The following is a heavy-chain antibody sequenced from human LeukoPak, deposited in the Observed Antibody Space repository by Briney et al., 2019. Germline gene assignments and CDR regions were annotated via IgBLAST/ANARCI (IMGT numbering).Heavy chain of an antibody. CDR3: ARDLVSGYYYLAVY. CDR2: INPSGGST. CDR1: GYTFTSYY. D-gene: IGHD3-22*01. J-gene: IGHJ4*02. Sequence: ASVKVSCKASGYTFTSYYMHWVRQAPGQGLEWMGIINPSGGSTSYAQKFRGRVTMTRDMSTSTVYMELSSLRSEDTAVYYCARDLVSGYYYLAVYGGQGTLVTVSA. V-gene: IGHV1-46*01.